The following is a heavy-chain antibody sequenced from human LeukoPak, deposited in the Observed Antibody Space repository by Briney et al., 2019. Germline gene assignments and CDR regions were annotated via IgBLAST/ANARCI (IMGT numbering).Heavy chain of an antibody. CDR1: GLTFSDYY. CDR2: ISISGSTI. J-gene: IGHJ6*03. CDR3: ARDGFFDSSWYAGVYYYMDV. V-gene: IGHV3-11*04. Sequence: GGSLRLSCAASGLTFSDYYMSWIRQAPGKGLEWVSYISISGSTIYYADSVKGRYTISRNNAKNSLYLQMNSLRAEDTAVYYCARDGFFDSSWYAGVYYYMDVWGKGTTVTVSS. D-gene: IGHD6-13*01.